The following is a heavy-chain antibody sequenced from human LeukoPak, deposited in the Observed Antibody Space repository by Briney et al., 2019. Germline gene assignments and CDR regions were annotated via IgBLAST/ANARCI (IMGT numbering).Heavy chain of an antibody. D-gene: IGHD4-17*01. CDR2: IIPIFGTA. CDR3: ATEYYGDYVEGGN. CDR1: GGTFSSYA. J-gene: IGHJ4*02. V-gene: IGHV1-69*13. Sequence: ASVKVSCKASGGTFSSYAISWVRQAPGQGLEWMGGIIPIFGTANYAQKFQGRVTITADESTSTAYMELSSLRSEDTAVYYCATEYYGDYVEGGNWGQGTLSPSPQ.